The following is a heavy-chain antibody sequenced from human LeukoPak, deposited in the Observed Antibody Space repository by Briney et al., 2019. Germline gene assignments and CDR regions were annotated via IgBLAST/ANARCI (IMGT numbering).Heavy chain of an antibody. CDR1: GFTFSSYA. D-gene: IGHD1-26*01. Sequence: GGSLRLSCAASGFTFSSYATSWVRQAPGKGLEWVSVISGSGGSTYYADSVKGRFTISRDNSKNTLYLQMNSLRAEDTAVYYCATGLYSGSYSGFDYWGQGTLVTVSS. J-gene: IGHJ4*02. V-gene: IGHV3-23*01. CDR2: ISGSGGST. CDR3: ATGLYSGSYSGFDY.